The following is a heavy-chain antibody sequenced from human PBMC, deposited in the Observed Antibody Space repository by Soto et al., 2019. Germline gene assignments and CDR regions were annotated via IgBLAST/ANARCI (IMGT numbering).Heavy chain of an antibody. CDR3: ARVLGYSYNFDY. CDR1: GFTFSSYS. D-gene: IGHD5-18*01. V-gene: IGHV3-21*01. J-gene: IGHJ4*02. CDR2: ISSSSSYI. Sequence: SGGSLRLSCAASGFTFSSYSMNWVRQAPGKGLEWVSSISSSSSYIYYADSVKGRFTISRDNAKNSLYLQMNSLRAEDTAVYYCARVLGYSYNFDYWGQGTLVTVSS.